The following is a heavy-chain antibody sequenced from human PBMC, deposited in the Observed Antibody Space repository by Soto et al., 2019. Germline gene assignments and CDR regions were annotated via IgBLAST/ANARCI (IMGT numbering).Heavy chain of an antibody. Sequence: SETLCLTCTVSGGSISTYCRSWIRQPPGKGLEWIGYMYYGGRTNYNPSLKRRVTISVDTSKMQVSLKLSSVTAADTAVYYCARVNNLAPKRNAFDIWGQGTMGTVSS. CDR1: GGSISTYC. D-gene: IGHD1-20*01. CDR2: MYYGGRT. CDR3: ARVNNLAPKRNAFDI. V-gene: IGHV4-59*08. J-gene: IGHJ3*02.